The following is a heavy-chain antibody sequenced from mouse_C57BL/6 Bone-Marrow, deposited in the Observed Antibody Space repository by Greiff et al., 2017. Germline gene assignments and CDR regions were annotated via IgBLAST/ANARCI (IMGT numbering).Heavy chain of an antibody. CDR1: GYTFTEYT. Sequence: QVKLQQSGAELVKPGASVKLSCKASGYTFTEYTIHWVKQRSGQGLEWIGWFYPGSGSIKYNEKFKDKATLTANKSSSTFYMELSRLTSEDSAVYFCSRHEREFITTVVDYFDYWGQGTTLTVSS. J-gene: IGHJ2*01. CDR3: SRHEREFITTVVDYFDY. CDR2: FYPGSGSI. D-gene: IGHD1-1*01. V-gene: IGHV1-62-2*01.